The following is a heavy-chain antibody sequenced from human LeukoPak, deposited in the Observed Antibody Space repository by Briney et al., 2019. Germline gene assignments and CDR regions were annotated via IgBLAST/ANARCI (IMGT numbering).Heavy chain of an antibody. CDR1: GYTFTSYG. V-gene: IGHV1-2*04. Sequence: ASVKVSCKASGYTFTSYGISWVRQAPGQGLEWMGWINPNSGGTNYAQKFQGWVTMTRDTSISTAYMELSRLRSDDTAVYYCARDWGRDYVLHYWGQGTLVTVSS. D-gene: IGHD2-21*02. CDR2: INPNSGGT. J-gene: IGHJ4*02. CDR3: ARDWGRDYVLHY.